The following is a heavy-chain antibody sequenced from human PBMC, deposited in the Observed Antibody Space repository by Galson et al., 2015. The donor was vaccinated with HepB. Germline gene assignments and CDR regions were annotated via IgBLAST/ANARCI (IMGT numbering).Heavy chain of an antibody. D-gene: IGHD2-21*02. CDR2: ISSSSSYI. CDR3: ARDLAYGGGDCYQGGGYFDL. CDR1: GFTFSSYS. V-gene: IGHV3-21*01. J-gene: IGHJ2*01. Sequence: SLRLSCAASGFTFSSYSMNWVRQAPGKGLEWVSSISSSSSYIYYADSVKGRFTISRDNAKNSLYLQMNSLRAEDTAVYYCARDLAYGGGDCYQGGGYFDLWGRGTLVTVSS.